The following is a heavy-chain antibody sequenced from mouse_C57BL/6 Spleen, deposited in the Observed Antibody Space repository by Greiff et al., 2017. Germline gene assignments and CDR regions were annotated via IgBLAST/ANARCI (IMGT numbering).Heavy chain of an antibody. V-gene: IGHV1-64*01. CDR1: GYTFTSYW. D-gene: IGHD1-1*01. Sequence: QVQLQQSGAELVKPGASVKLSCKASGYTFTSYWMHWVKQRPGQGLEWIGMIHPNSGSTNYNEKFKSKATLNVDKSSSKAYMQLSSLTSEDSAVDYCAFITTVVAPGFAYWGQGTLVTVSA. CDR3: AFITTVVAPGFAY. J-gene: IGHJ3*01. CDR2: IHPNSGST.